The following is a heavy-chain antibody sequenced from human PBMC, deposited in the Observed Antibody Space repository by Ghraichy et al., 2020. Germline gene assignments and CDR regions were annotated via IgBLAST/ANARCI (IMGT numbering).Heavy chain of an antibody. CDR1: GGSISSSSYY. V-gene: IGHV4-39*01. D-gene: IGHD1-1*01. CDR3: ARPLDSSGWFDP. J-gene: IGHJ5*02. CDR2: IYYSGST. Sequence: SETLSLTCTVPGGSISSSSYYWGWIRQPPGKGLEWIGSIYYSGSTYYNPSLKSRVTISVDTSKNQFSLKLSSVIAADTAVYYCARPLDSSGWFDPWGQGTLVTVSS.